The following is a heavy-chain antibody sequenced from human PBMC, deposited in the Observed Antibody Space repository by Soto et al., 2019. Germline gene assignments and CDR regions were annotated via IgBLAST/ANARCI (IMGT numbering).Heavy chain of an antibody. CDR3: AREDCSGGSCYADY. CDR1: GFTFSSYG. Sequence: ESGGGVVQPGRSLRLSCAASGFTFSSYGMHWVRQAPGKGLVWVAVIWYDGSNKYYADSVKGRFTISRDNSKNTLYLQMNSLRAEDTAVYYCAREDCSGGSCYADYWGQGTLVTVSS. J-gene: IGHJ4*02. CDR2: IWYDGSNK. D-gene: IGHD2-15*01. V-gene: IGHV3-33*01.